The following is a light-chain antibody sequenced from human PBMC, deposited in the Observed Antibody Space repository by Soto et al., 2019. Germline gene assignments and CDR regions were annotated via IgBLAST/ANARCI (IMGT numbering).Light chain of an antibody. J-gene: IGLJ1*01. V-gene: IGLV2-14*01. CDR3: SSYTSSSTYV. CDR2: DVS. Sequence: QSALTQPASVSGSPGQSITISCTGTSSDVGGYNYVSWYQQHPGKAPKLMIYDVSNRPSGVSNRFSGSKSGNTASLTISGLQAEDEADYYFSSYTSSSTYVFGTGTKLTVL. CDR1: SSDVGGYNY.